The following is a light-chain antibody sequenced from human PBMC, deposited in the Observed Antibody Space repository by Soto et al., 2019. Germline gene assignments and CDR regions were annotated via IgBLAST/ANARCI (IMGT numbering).Light chain of an antibody. CDR1: SSDVGGYNY. CDR2: EVN. V-gene: IGLV2-8*01. J-gene: IGLJ2*01. CDR3: AARDDSLNGVV. Sequence: QSVLAQPPSASGSPGQSVAISCTVTSSDVGGYNYVSWYKQHPGKAPKLMIYEVNKRPSGVPDRFSGSKSGNTASMTVYGLQAEDEADYSCAARDDSLNGVVFGGETKVTV.